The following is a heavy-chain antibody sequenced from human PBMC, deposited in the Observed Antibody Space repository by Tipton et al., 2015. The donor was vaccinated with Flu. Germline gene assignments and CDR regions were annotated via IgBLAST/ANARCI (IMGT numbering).Heavy chain of an antibody. Sequence: SLRLSCAASGFTYRDYWMSWVRQAPGKGLEWVANIKQDGSEKDYVDSVEGRFTVSRDNAKNSLYLQMNSLRAEDTAVYYCARGTSTVTTKNYFDYWGQGTLVTVSS. D-gene: IGHD4-17*01. CDR1: GFTYRDYW. CDR3: ARGTSTVTTKNYFDY. CDR2: IKQDGSEK. V-gene: IGHV3-7*04. J-gene: IGHJ4*02.